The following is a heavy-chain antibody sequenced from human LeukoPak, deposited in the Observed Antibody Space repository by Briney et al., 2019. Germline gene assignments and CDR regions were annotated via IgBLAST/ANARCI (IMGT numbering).Heavy chain of an antibody. V-gene: IGHV3-30*02. Sequence: GGSLRLSCAASGFTFSNYGMHWVRQAPGKGLEWVAFIHFDGSEIYYADSVKGRFTMSRDNARNSLYLQMNSLGAEDTAVYYCTRVGQSYSTSGQALDHWGQGTLVTVSS. CDR3: TRVGQSYSTSGQALDH. D-gene: IGHD2-8*01. CDR2: IHFDGSEI. CDR1: GFTFSNYG. J-gene: IGHJ4*02.